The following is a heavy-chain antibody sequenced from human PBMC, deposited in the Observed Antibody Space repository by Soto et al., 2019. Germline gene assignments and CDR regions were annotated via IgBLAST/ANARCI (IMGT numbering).Heavy chain of an antibody. CDR3: ARHCPPLHSGSHYFDL. CDR2: IYYSGST. CDR1: NDSISPYY. D-gene: IGHD3-10*01. Sequence: QVQLQESGPGLVKPSETLSLTCTVSNDSISPYYWSWIRQPPGKGLEWIGFIYYSGSTTYNPSLPSRVTNSVATSKNQFSLKLTSVTAADTAIYYRARHCPPLHSGSHYFDLWGQGTLVTVSS. V-gene: IGHV4-59*08. J-gene: IGHJ4*02.